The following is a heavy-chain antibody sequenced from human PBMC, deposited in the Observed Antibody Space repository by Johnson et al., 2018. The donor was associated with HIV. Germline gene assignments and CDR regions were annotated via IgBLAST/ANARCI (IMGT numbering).Heavy chain of an antibody. CDR3: AKDVQVRGIVLMVTLFDAFDI. CDR2: IRYDGSNK. Sequence: QVQLVESGGGLVKPGGSLRLSCAASGFTFSSYGMHWVRQPPGKGLEWVAFIRYDGSNKSYADSVKGRFTISRDTSKNTLYLQMNSLRAEDTAVYYCAKDVQVRGIVLMVTLFDAFDIWGQGTMVTVSS. J-gene: IGHJ3*02. CDR1: GFTFSSYG. D-gene: IGHD2-8*01. V-gene: IGHV3-30*02.